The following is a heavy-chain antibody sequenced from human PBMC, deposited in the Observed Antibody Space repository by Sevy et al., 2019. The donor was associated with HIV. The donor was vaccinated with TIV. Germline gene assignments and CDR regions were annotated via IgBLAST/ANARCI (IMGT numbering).Heavy chain of an antibody. CDR3: TRHSGDYDFWSGAYYYGMDV. CDR2: IRSKANSYAT. V-gene: IGHV3-73*01. CDR1: GFTFSGSA. D-gene: IGHD3-3*01. J-gene: IGHJ6*02. Sequence: GGSLRLSCAASGFTFSGSAMHWVRQASGKGLEWVGRIRSKANSYATAYAASVKGRFTISRDDSKNTAYLQMNSLKTEETAVYYCTRHSGDYDFWSGAYYYGMDVWGQGTTVTVSS.